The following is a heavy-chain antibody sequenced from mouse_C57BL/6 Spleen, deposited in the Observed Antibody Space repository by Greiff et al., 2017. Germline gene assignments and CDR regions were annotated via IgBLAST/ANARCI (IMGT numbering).Heavy chain of an antibody. J-gene: IGHJ3*01. D-gene: IGHD3-2*02. V-gene: IGHV1-20*01. CDR3: ARTAQATFWFAY. CDR1: GYSFTGYF. Sequence: EVQLQQSGPELVKPGDSVKISCKASGYSFTGYFMNWVMQSHGKSLEWIGRINPYNGDTFYNQKFKGKATLTVDKSSSTAHMELRSLTSEDSAVYYCARTAQATFWFAYWGQGTLVTVSA. CDR2: INPYNGDT.